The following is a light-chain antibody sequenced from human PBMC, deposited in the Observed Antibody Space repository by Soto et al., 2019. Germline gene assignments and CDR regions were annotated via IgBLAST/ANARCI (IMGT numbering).Light chain of an antibody. CDR3: QSYDSSLSGYV. J-gene: IGLJ1*01. CDR2: ENN. CDR1: SSNIGAGYE. Sequence: QSVLTQPPSVSEAPGQRVPISCTGSSSNIGAGYEAHWYQQVPGTAPKLLIYENNNRPSWVPDRFSGSKSGTSASLAITGLQAEDEAEYYCQSYDSSLSGYVVGTGTKLTVL. V-gene: IGLV1-40*01.